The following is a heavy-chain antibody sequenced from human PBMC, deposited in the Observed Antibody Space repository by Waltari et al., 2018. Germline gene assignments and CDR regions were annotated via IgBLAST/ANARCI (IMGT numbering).Heavy chain of an antibody. J-gene: IGHJ4*02. CDR2: IYYSGST. V-gene: IGHV4-59*01. Sequence: QVQLQESGPGLVTPSETLSLTCTVSGGSISSYYWSWIRQPPGKGLEWIGYIYYSGSTNYNPSLKSRVTISVDTSKNQFSLKLSSVTAADTAVYYCARAFRAAALDYWGQGTLVTVSS. CDR3: ARAFRAAALDY. CDR1: GGSISSYY. D-gene: IGHD2-15*01.